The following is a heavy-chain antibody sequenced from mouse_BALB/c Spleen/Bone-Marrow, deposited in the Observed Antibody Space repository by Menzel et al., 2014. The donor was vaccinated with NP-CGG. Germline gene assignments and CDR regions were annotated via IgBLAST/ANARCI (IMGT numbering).Heavy chain of an antibody. V-gene: IGHV1S81*02. D-gene: IGHD1-1*01. CDR2: INPSNGRT. J-gene: IGHJ4*01. CDR3: ARSSYYYGSSYVNAMDY. Sequence: QVHVKQSGAELVKPGASVKLSCKASGYTFTSYWMHRVRQRPGQGLEWIGEINPSNGRTNYNEKFKSKATLTVDKSSSTAYMQLSSLTSEDSAVYYCARSSYYYGSSYVNAMDYWGQGTTVTVSS. CDR1: GYTFTSYW.